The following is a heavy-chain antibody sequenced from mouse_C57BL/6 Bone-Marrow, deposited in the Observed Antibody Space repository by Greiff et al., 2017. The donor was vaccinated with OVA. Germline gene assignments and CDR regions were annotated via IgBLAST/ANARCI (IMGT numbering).Heavy chain of an antibody. CDR3: TLHGYSNYP. J-gene: IGHJ4*01. Sequence: EVQLQQSGAELVRPGASVKLSCTASGFNIKDDYMHWVKQRPEQGLEWIGWIDPENGDTEYASKFQGKATITADTSSNTAYLQLSSLTSEDTAVYYCTLHGYSNYPWGQGTSVTVSS. D-gene: IGHD2-5*01. CDR2: IDPENGDT. CDR1: GFNIKDDY. V-gene: IGHV14-4*01.